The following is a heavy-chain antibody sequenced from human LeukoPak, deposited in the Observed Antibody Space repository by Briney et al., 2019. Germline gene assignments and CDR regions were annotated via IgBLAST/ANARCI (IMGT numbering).Heavy chain of an antibody. D-gene: IGHD6-6*01. V-gene: IGHV4-39*07. CDR2: IYYSGST. CDR3: ARQLPSSIAAPIRIGY. Sequence: PSETLSLTCTVSGGSISSSSYYWGWIRQPPGKGLEWIGSIYYSGSTYYNPSHKRRVTISVDTSKNQFSLKLSSVTAADTAVYYCARQLPSSIAAPIRIGYWGQGTLVTVSS. CDR1: GGSISSSSYY. J-gene: IGHJ4*02.